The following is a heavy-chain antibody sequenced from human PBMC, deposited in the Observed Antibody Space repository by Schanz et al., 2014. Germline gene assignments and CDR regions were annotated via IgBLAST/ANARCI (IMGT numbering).Heavy chain of an antibody. D-gene: IGHD2-15*01. J-gene: IGHJ4*02. CDR2: IWFDGTNK. Sequence: VQLVESGGGLVQPGRSLRLSCAASGFTLSSYCMHWVRQAPGKGLEWLAVIWFDGTNKYNADSVKGRFTISRDNSRNTVYLQMSSLRAEDTAVYYCVKDDRGDVVVVAANYWGQGAQVIVSS. V-gene: IGHV3-33*06. CDR1: GFTLSSYC. CDR3: VKDDRGDVVVVAANY.